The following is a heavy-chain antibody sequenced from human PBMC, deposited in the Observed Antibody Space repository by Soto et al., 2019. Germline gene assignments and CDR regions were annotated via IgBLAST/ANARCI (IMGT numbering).Heavy chain of an antibody. CDR2: MYYSGST. Sequence: SETLSLTCTVSGGSISSGDYYWSWIRQPPGKVLEWIGYMYYSGSTYYNPSLKSRVTISXXXSXNXFXLXXXSVTXADTAVYYCARWDSPGNFDYWGQGTLVTVSS. CDR1: GGSISSGDYY. V-gene: IGHV4-30-4*01. D-gene: IGHD1-26*01. CDR3: ARWDSPGNFDY. J-gene: IGHJ4*02.